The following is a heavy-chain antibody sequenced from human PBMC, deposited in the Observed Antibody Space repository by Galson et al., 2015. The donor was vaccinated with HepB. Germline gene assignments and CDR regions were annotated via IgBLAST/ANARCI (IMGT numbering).Heavy chain of an antibody. J-gene: IGHJ1*01. Sequence: SLRLSCAATGFTFSSYAMNWVRRAPGQGLEWVALISYDGNNKNYADSVKGRFTISRDNSKNTTYLQMNSLRAEDTAVYYCARDKRANVAGTGYFQDWGQGTLVTVSS. CDR3: ARDKRANVAGTGYFQD. V-gene: IGHV3-30*04. CDR1: GFTFSSYA. CDR2: ISYDGNNK. D-gene: IGHD6-19*01.